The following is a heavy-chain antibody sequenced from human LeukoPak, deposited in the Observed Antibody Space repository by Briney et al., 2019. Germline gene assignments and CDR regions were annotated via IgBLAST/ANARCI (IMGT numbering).Heavy chain of an antibody. D-gene: IGHD2-15*01. CDR1: GGSISSYY. CDR3: AREIVVAAFYYYYMDV. V-gene: IGHV4-4*07. CDR2: IYTSGST. Sequence: NPSETLSLTCTVSGGSISSYYWSWIRQPAGKGLEWIGRIYTSGSTNYNPSLKSRVTMSVDTSKNQFSLKLSSVTAADTAVYYCAREIVVAAFYYYYMDVWGKGTTVTVSS. J-gene: IGHJ6*03.